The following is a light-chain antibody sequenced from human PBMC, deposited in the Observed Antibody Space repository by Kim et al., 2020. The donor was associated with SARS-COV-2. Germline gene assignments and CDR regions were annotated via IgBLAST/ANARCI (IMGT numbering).Light chain of an antibody. CDR2: GAS. J-gene: IGKJ1*01. CDR1: QSVSSNY. CDR3: QQYGSSPRT. V-gene: IGKV3-20*01. Sequence: SPGERATLSCRASQSVSSNYLAWYQQKPGQAPRLLIDGASSRATGIPDRFSGSGSGTDFTLTISRLESEDFAVYFCQQYGSSPRTFGQGTKVDIK.